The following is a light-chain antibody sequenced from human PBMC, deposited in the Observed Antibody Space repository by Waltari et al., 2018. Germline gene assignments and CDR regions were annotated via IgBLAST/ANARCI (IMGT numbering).Light chain of an antibody. V-gene: IGKV3D-15*01. CDR2: DTS. J-gene: IGKJ2*01. CDR3: QQYNNWPPYT. Sequence: EIVLTQSPATLSLSPGQRATLSCRASQSVIRYLAWYQKKHGQAPRLLIYDTSVRATGIPDRFSGSGSGTDFTLTIGSLQSEDFAVYYCQQYNNWPPYTFGQGTKLEIK. CDR1: QSVIRY.